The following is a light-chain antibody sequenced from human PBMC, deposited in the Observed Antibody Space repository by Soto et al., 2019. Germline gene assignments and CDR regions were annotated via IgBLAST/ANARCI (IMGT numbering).Light chain of an antibody. Sequence: AIRMTQSPSSFSASTGDRVTITCRASQGISSYLAWYQQKPGKAPKLLIYAASTLQSGVPSRFSGSGSGTDFTLTISFLQSEDFATYYCHQYYSYPYTFGQGTK. V-gene: IGKV1-8*01. J-gene: IGKJ2*01. CDR1: QGISSY. CDR3: HQYYSYPYT. CDR2: AAS.